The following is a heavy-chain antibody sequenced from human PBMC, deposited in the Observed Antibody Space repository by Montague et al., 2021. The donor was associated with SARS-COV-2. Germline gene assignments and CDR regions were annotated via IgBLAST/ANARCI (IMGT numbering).Heavy chain of an antibody. CDR2: IYHSGST. J-gene: IGHJ6*02. CDR1: GGSISSSNW. CDR3: ASERAYSYDYYGMDA. D-gene: IGHD5-18*01. Sequence: SETLSLTCAVSGGSISSSNWWSWVRQPPGKGLEWIGEIYHSGSTNYNPSLKSRVTISVDKSKNQFSLKLSSVTAADTAVYYCASERAYSYDYYGMDAWGQGTTVTVSS. V-gene: IGHV4-4*02.